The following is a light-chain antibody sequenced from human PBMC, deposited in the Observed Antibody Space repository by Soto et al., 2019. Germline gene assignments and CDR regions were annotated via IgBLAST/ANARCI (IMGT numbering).Light chain of an antibody. J-gene: IGKJ5*01. Sequence: EILMTQSPATLSVSPGDGATLSCRASQGISTKLAWYQQKPGQSPRLLIYGASTRAAGIPARFRGSRSGTEFTLTISSLMSEDFAVYYCQQYDNWPTITFGHGTRLEIK. V-gene: IGKV3-15*01. CDR2: GAS. CDR1: QGISTK. CDR3: QQYDNWPTIT.